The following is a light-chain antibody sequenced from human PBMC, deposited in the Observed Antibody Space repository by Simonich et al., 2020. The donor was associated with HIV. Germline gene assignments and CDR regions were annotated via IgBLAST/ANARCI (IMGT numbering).Light chain of an antibody. CDR1: QSIRSW. J-gene: IGKJ5*01. Sequence: DIQMTQSPSTLSASVGDRVTISCRASQSIRSWLAWYQQKPGKAPKLLIYDASTLQSGVPSRFSGSGSGTEFTLTISSLQPEDFATYYCQEVITYPITFGQGTRLEIK. CDR2: DAS. V-gene: IGKV1-5*01. CDR3: QEVITYPIT.